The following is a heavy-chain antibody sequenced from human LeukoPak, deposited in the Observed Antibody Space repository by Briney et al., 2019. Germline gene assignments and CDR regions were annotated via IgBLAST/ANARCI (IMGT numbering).Heavy chain of an antibody. CDR1: GYTFTSYG. CDR3: ARFNYRYGSTNWYFDL. V-gene: IGHV1-18*01. Sequence: EASVKVSCKASGYTFTSYGISLVREAPGQGLEWMGWISAYNGNTNYAQKLQGRVTMTTDTSTSTAYMELRSLRSDEACVYYCARFNYRYGSTNWYFDLWGRGTLVTVSS. J-gene: IGHJ2*01. CDR2: ISAYNGNT. D-gene: IGHD5-18*01.